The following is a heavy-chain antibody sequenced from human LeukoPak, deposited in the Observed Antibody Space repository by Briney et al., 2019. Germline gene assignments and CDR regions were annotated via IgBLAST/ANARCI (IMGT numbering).Heavy chain of an antibody. Sequence: GGSLRLSCAASGFTFSSYDMHWIRQSTGKGLEWVSGIGIAGDTYHVDSVKGRFTISRENAKNSLYLQMNSLRAGDTAVYYCVRASRAVAGEFDYWGQGTLVTVSS. J-gene: IGHJ4*02. D-gene: IGHD6-13*01. CDR2: IGIAGDT. CDR1: GFTFSSYD. V-gene: IGHV3-13*01. CDR3: VRASRAVAGEFDY.